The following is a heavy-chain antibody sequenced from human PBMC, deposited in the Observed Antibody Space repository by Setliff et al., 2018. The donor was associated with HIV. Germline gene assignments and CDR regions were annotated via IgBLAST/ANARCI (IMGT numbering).Heavy chain of an antibody. CDR1: GYTFTDFY. D-gene: IGHD3-22*01. Sequence: ASVKVSCKASGYTFTDFYMHWVRQAPGQGLEWLGWINPNSGVTKYAQNFQGRVNMTRDTSTNRAYMELSRLRSDDTAVYYCAREIFPQGIVVVFDAFDIWGQGTMVTVSS. CDR2: INPNSGVT. V-gene: IGHV1-2*02. J-gene: IGHJ3*02. CDR3: AREIFPQGIVVVFDAFDI.